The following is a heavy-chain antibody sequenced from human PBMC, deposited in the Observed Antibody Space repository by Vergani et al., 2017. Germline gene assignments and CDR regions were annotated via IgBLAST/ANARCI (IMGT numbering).Heavy chain of an antibody. J-gene: IGHJ2*01. CDR2: ISWNSGSI. V-gene: IGHV3-9*01. CDR3: AKGRYXFWCGYSHNWYFDL. CDR1: GFTFDDYA. D-gene: IGHD3-3*01. Sequence: EVQLVESGGGLVQPGRSLGLSCAASGFTFDDYAMHWVRQAPGKGLEWVSGISWNSGSIGYADSVKGRFTISRDNAKNSLYLQMNSLRAEDTALYYCAKGRYXFWCGYSHNWYFDLWGRGTLVTVSS.